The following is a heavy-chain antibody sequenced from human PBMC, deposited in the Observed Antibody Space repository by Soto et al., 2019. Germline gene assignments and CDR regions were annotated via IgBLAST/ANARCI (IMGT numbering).Heavy chain of an antibody. CDR1: GFTFSSYG. CDR3: ARGAAPYYYYGMDV. Sequence: GGSLRLSCAASGFTFSSYGMHWVRQAPGKGLEWVAVISYDGSNKYYADSAKGRFTISRDNSKNTLYLQMNSLRAEDTAVYYCARGAAPYYYYGMDVWGQGTTVTVSS. J-gene: IGHJ6*02. CDR2: ISYDGSNK. D-gene: IGHD6-13*01. V-gene: IGHV3-30*03.